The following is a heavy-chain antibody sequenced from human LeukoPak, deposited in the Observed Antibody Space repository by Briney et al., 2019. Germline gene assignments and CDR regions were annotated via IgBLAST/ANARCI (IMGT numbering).Heavy chain of an antibody. V-gene: IGHV3-30-3*01. CDR2: MSYDGSNK. Sequence: PGGSLRLSCAASGFTFSSYAMHWVRQAPGKGLEWVAVMSYDGSNKYYADSVKGRFTISRDNSKNTLYLQMNSLRAEDTAVYYCARDRIAVAGIMEFDYWGQGTLVTVSS. CDR3: ARDRIAVAGIMEFDY. CDR1: GFTFSSYA. J-gene: IGHJ4*02. D-gene: IGHD6-19*01.